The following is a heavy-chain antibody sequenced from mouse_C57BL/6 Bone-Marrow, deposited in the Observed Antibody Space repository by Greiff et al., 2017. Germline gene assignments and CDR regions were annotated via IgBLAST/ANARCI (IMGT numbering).Heavy chain of an antibody. CDR3: SNVALDY. Sequence: VQLQESGAELARPGASVKMSCKASGYTFTSYTMHWVKQRPGQGLEWIGYINPSSGYTKYNQKFKDKATLTADKSSSTAYMQLRSLTSEDSAVYYCSNVALDYWGQGTTLTVSS. CDR2: INPSSGYT. CDR1: GYTFTSYT. D-gene: IGHD1-1*01. V-gene: IGHV1-4*01. J-gene: IGHJ2*01.